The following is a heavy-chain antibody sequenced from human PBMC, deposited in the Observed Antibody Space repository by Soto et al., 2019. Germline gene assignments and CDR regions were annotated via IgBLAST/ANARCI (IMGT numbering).Heavy chain of an antibody. D-gene: IGHD3-10*01. CDR3: ARGAVLLWFGEPLGYMDV. J-gene: IGHJ6*03. CDR1: GGSISSSSYY. Sequence: QLQLQESGPGLVKPSETLSLTCTVSGGSISSSSYYWGWIRQPPGKGLEWIGSIYYSGSTYYNPSLKSRVTISVDTSKNQFSLKLSSVTAADTAVYYWARGAVLLWFGEPLGYMDVWGKGTTVTVSS. V-gene: IGHV4-39*01. CDR2: IYYSGST.